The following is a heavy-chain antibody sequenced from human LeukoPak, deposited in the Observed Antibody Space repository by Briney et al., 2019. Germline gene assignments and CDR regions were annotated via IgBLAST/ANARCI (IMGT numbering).Heavy chain of an antibody. Sequence: PGGSLRLSCAASGFTFSIYSMNWVRQAPGKGLEWVSSISSSSSYIYYADSVKGRFTISRDNAKNSLYLQMNSLRAEDTAVYYCARDYRPYYDILTGYGADPAFDIWGQGTMVTVSS. J-gene: IGHJ3*02. CDR2: ISSSSSYI. CDR1: GFTFSIYS. D-gene: IGHD3-9*01. V-gene: IGHV3-21*01. CDR3: ARDYRPYYDILTGYGADPAFDI.